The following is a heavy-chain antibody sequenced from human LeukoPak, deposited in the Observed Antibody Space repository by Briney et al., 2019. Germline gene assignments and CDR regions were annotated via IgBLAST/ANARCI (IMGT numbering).Heavy chain of an antibody. J-gene: IGHJ4*02. D-gene: IGHD1-20*01. CDR3: ARPVLKGYDNCGY. CDR2: INPNSGGT. V-gene: IGHV1-2*06. CDR1: GYTFTGYY. Sequence: ASVKLSCKASGYTFTGYYMHRVRQTPGQGLEWMGRINPNSGGTNSAEKFQGRVTMTRDTSISTAYMALSRLRSDDTAVYYCARPVLKGYDNCGYWGQGTLVTVSS.